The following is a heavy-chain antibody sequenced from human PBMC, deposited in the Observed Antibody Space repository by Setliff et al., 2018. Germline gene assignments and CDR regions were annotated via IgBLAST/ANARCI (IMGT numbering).Heavy chain of an antibody. D-gene: IGHD4-4*01. J-gene: IGHJ4*02. CDR2: INPSGGST. CDR3: AKSGDYSNRGHFDC. V-gene: IGHV1-46*03. Sequence: ASVKVSCKVSGYTLTELSMHWVRQAPGQGLEWVGIINPSGGSTSYAQKFQGRVTMTRDTSTSTVYMELSSLRSEDTAVYYCAKSGDYSNRGHFDCWGQGTLVTVSS. CDR1: GYTLTELS.